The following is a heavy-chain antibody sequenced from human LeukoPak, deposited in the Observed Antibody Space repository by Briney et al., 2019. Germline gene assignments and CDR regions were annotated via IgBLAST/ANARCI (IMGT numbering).Heavy chain of an antibody. CDR1: GGSFSGYY. CDR2: IYHSGST. D-gene: IGHD6-6*01. V-gene: IGHV4-38-2*02. Sequence: SETLSLTCAVYGGSFSGYYWGWIRQPPGKGLEWIGSIYHSGSTYYNPSLKSRVTISVDTSKNQFSLKLSSVTAADTAVYYCAREIVAARPPNWFDPWGQGTLVTVSS. J-gene: IGHJ5*02. CDR3: AREIVAARPPNWFDP.